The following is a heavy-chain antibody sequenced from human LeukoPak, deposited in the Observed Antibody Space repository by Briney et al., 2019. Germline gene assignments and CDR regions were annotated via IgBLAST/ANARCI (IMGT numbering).Heavy chain of an antibody. CDR3: AKPARADYADY. CDR1: GFTFSSYA. V-gene: IGHV3-23*01. Sequence: GGSLRLSCGASGFTFSSYAMSWVRQAPGKGLEWVSGISGSDGYTYYADSVKGRFTISRDNSKNTLFLQMNSLRAEDTAVYYCAKPARADYADYWGQGALVTVSS. CDR2: ISGSDGYT. J-gene: IGHJ4*02.